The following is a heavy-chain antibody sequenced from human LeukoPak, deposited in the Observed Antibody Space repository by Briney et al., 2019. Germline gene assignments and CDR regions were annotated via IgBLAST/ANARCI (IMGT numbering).Heavy chain of an antibody. V-gene: IGHV4-39*01. Sequence: SETLSLTCTVSGGSISSSSYYWGWIRHPPGKGLEWMGSIYYSGSTYYNPSLKSRVTISVVTSKNQFSLKLSSVTAADTAVYYCARLSRRLEVDDYWGERTLVTVSS. CDR2: IYYSGST. J-gene: IGHJ4*02. CDR1: GGSISSSSYY. CDR3: ARLSRRLEVDDY. D-gene: IGHD2-2*01.